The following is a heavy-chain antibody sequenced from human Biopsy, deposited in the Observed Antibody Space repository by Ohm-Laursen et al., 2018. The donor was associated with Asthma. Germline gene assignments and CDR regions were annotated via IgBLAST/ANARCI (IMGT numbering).Heavy chain of an antibody. CDR2: IYYSGTT. J-gene: IGHJ6*02. D-gene: IGHD6-13*01. CDR3: VRGSSSWHHGPFHYYYGLDV. Sequence: GTLSLTCSLSSGSGGYMRSGNYYWGWIRQPPGKGLEWIGSIYYSGTTSYNPSPEGRLTVSEDTTKNQFSRKLTSLTAADTAVYYCVRGSSSWHHGPFHYYYGLDVWGQGTTATVSS. V-gene: IGHV4-39*01. CDR1: SGSGGYMRSGNYY.